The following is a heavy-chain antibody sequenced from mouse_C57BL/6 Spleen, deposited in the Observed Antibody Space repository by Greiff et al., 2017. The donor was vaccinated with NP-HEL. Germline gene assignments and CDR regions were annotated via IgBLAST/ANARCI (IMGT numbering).Heavy chain of an antibody. D-gene: IGHD1-1*01. CDR1: GYTFTSYW. CDR2: INPNSGST. Sequence: QVQLQQPGAELVKPGASVKLSCKASGYTFTSYWMHWVKQRPGQGLEWIGMINPNSGSTNYNEKFKSKATRIVAKASSTAYMQHSSLTYEYSAVYYCARNDGSSPYALDYWGQGTSVTVSS. V-gene: IGHV1-64*01. CDR3: ARNDGSSPYALDY. J-gene: IGHJ4*01.